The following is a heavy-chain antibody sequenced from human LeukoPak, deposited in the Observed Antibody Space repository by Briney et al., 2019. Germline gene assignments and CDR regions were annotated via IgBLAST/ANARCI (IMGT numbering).Heavy chain of an antibody. Sequence: SETLSLTCAVYGGSFSGYYWSWIRQPPGKGLEWIGEINHSGSTNYNPSLKSRVTISVDTSKNQFSLKLSSVTAADTAVYYCARIKRGYDSSGYYYVQDYWGQGTLITVSS. V-gene: IGHV4-34*01. CDR1: GGSFSGYY. CDR2: INHSGST. J-gene: IGHJ4*02. D-gene: IGHD3-22*01. CDR3: ARIKRGYDSSGYYYVQDY.